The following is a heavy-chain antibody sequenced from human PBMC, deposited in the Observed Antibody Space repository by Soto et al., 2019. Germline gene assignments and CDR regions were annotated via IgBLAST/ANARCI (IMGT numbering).Heavy chain of an antibody. CDR2: IYDSGTT. CDR1: GGSITGYY. D-gene: IGHD4-17*01. V-gene: IGHV4-59*08. J-gene: IGHJ4*02. CDR3: ARRNYGEEGYFFDF. Sequence: QVQLRESGPGLVRPSETLSLTCTVSGGSITGYYWSWIRQPPGKGLEWIGYIYDSGTTTYNAALKSRVTMSAETSKNQFARNLRSVTAADTAVYYCARRNYGEEGYFFDFWGQGLLVTVS.